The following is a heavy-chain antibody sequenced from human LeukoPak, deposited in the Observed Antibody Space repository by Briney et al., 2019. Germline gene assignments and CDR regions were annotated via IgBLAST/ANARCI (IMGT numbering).Heavy chain of an antibody. J-gene: IGHJ3*02. CDR2: INHSGST. V-gene: IGHV4-34*01. Sequence: SETLSLTCAVYGGSFSGYYWSWIRQPPGKGLEWIGEINHSGSTNYNPSLKSRVTISVDTSKNQFSLKLSSVTAADTAVYYCARRSYDFWSGASAFDIWGQGTMVTVSS. CDR3: ARRSYDFWSGASAFDI. D-gene: IGHD3-3*01. CDR1: GGSFSGYY.